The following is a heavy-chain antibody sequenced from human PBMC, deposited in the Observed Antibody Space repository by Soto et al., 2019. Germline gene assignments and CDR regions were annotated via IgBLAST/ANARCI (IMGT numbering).Heavy chain of an antibody. J-gene: IGHJ6*03. CDR2: IKQDGSEK. D-gene: IGHD5-18*01. V-gene: IGHV3-7*01. CDR1: GFTFSSYW. Sequence: GGSLRLSCAVSGFTFSSYWMSWVRQAPGKGLEWVANIKQDGSEKYYVDSVKGRFTISRDNAKSSLYLQMNSLRAEDTAVYYCARAGIQLWPTVDYYMDVWGKGTTVTVSS. CDR3: ARAGIQLWPTVDYYMDV.